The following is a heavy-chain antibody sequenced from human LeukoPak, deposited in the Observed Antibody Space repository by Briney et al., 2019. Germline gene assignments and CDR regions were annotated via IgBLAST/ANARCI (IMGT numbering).Heavy chain of an antibody. CDR3: AGVFDY. CDR1: GW. J-gene: IGHJ4*02. CDR2: INNDGSNT. Sequence: GGSPRLSCAASGWMHWVRQAPGKGLVRISGINNDGSNTYYADSVKGRFTISRDDAKNTVYLQMNSLRAEDTAVYYCAGVFDYWGQGSLVTVSS. V-gene: IGHV3-74*01. D-gene: IGHD2-8*01.